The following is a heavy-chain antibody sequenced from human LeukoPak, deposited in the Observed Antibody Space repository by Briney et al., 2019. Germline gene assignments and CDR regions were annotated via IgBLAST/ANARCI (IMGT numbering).Heavy chain of an antibody. Sequence: GASVKVSCKASGGTFSSYAISWVRQAPGQGLEWMGGIIPIFGTANYAQKFQGRVTITTDESTSTAYMELSSLRSEDTAVYYCARVGDIVGATWGLDYWGQGTLVTVSS. V-gene: IGHV1-69*05. J-gene: IGHJ4*02. CDR3: ARVGDIVGATWGLDY. CDR1: GGTFSSYA. D-gene: IGHD1-26*01. CDR2: IIPIFGTA.